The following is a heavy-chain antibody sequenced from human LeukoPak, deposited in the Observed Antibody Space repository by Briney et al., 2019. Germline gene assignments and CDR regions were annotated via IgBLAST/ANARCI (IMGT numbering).Heavy chain of an antibody. CDR3: ARSTCQGWFDP. CDR2: IFYTGST. V-gene: IGHV4-59*01. CDR1: AASISNYY. J-gene: IGHJ5*02. D-gene: IGHD2-2*01. Sequence: SETLSLTCSVSAASISNYYWNWIRQSPGKGLEWIGYIFYTGSTHYNPSLKSRVTISLDTSKKHFSLKLSSVTAADTAVYYCARSTCQGWFDPWGQGTLVTVSS.